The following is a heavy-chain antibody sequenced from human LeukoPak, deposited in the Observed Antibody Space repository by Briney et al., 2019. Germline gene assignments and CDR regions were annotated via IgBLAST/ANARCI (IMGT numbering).Heavy chain of an antibody. CDR2: IYYSGST. D-gene: IGHD3-9*01. CDR3: ARREYYDILTGYYEAFDI. CDR1: GDSISSSSYY. Sequence: SETLSLTCTVFGDSISSSSYYWGWIRQPPGKGLEWIGSIYYSGSTYYNPSLKSRVTISVDTSKNQFSLKLSSVTAADTAVYYCARREYYDILTGYYEAFDIWGQGTMVTVSS. V-gene: IGHV4-39*01. J-gene: IGHJ3*02.